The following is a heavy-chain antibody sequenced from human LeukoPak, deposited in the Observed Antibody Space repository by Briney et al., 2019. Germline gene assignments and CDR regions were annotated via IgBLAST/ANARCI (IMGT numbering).Heavy chain of an antibody. D-gene: IGHD3-22*01. CDR2: ISASGTLT. V-gene: IGHV3-48*03. CDR3: ASGYGSSGYYYVIDAFDI. J-gene: IGHJ3*02. CDR1: GFTFSSYE. Sequence: GGSLRLSCAASGFTFSSYEMNWVRQAPGKGLEWISYISASGTLTHYADSVEGRFTISRDNAKNSLYLQMNSLRAEDTAVYYCASGYGSSGYYYVIDAFDIWGQGTMVTVSS.